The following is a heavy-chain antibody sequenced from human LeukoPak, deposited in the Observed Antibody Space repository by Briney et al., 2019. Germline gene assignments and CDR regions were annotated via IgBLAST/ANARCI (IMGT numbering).Heavy chain of an antibody. V-gene: IGHV4-59*01. CDR2: IYHSGST. CDR3: ARVPPGIIAYWYFDL. D-gene: IGHD2-21*01. Sequence: CLWIRQPPGKRLEWIGYIYHSGSTNYNPSLKSRVTLSVDTSKHQFSLRLNSVTAADTAVYYCARVPPGIIAYWYFDLWGRGTLVTVSS. J-gene: IGHJ2*01.